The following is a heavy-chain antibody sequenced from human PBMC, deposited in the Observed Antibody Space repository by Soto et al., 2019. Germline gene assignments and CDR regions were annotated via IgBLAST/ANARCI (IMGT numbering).Heavy chain of an antibody. Sequence: KTSCKGSGYSFTSYWIGWVRQMPGKGLEWMGIIYPGDSDTRYSPSFQGQVTISADKSISTAYLQWSSLKASDTAMYYCARPGLLRYFDWPYDAFDIWGQGTMVTVSS. V-gene: IGHV5-51*01. CDR1: GYSFTSYW. CDR3: ARPGLLRYFDWPYDAFDI. J-gene: IGHJ3*02. D-gene: IGHD3-9*01. CDR2: IYPGDSDT.